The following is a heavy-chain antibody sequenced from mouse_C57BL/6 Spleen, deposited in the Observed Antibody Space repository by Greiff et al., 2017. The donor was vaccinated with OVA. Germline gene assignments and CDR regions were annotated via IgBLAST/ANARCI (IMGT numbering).Heavy chain of an antibody. J-gene: IGHJ2*01. V-gene: IGHV1-55*01. Sequence: QVQLQQPGAELVKPGASVKMSCKASGYTFTSYWITWVKQRPGQGLEWIGDIYPGSGSTNYNEKFKSKATLTVAPSSSTAYMQLSSLTSQDTAVYYCARPFAVVSDYFDYWGQGTTLTVSS. CDR3: ARPFAVVSDYFDY. CDR2: IYPGSGST. CDR1: GYTFTSYW. D-gene: IGHD1-1*01.